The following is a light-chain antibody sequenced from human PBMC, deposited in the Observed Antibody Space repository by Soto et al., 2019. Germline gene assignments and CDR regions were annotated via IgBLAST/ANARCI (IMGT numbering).Light chain of an antibody. V-gene: IGLV2-14*01. CDR2: EVT. Sequence: QSALTQPASVSGSPGQSITISCTGTSSDIGFYNFVSWYQQYPGRAPTLMIYEVTNRPSGVSIRFSGSKSGNTASLTISGLLVEDEAHYYCSSYTSNRTRVFGTGTKLTVL. CDR3: SSYTSNRTRV. J-gene: IGLJ1*01. CDR1: SSDIGFYNF.